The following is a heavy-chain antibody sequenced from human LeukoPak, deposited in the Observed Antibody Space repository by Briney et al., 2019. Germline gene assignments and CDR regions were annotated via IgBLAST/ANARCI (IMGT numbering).Heavy chain of an antibody. D-gene: IGHD6-19*01. CDR3: ATIAVEVCYDY. V-gene: IGHV3-7*03. J-gene: IGHJ4*02. Sequence: GGSLRLSCAASGFTFSSYWMSWVRQAPGKGLEWVANIKQDGREKYYVDSVKGRFTISRDNAKNSLYLQMNSLRAEDTAVYYCATIAVEVCYDYWGQGTLVTVS. CDR1: GFTFSSYW. CDR2: IKQDGREK.